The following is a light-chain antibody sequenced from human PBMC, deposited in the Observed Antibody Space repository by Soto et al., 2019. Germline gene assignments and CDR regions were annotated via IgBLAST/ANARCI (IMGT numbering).Light chain of an antibody. J-gene: IGKJ5*01. V-gene: IGKV3-15*01. CDR3: QQYNYWPPIT. CDR1: QSVSTSN. CDR2: GAS. Sequence: EIVLTHSPGTLSLSPWEIATLSCRASQSVSTSNLAWYQQKPGQAPRLLIYGASTRATGIPARFSGSGSGTEFTLTISSLQSEDFAVYYCQQYNYWPPITFGQGTRLEIK.